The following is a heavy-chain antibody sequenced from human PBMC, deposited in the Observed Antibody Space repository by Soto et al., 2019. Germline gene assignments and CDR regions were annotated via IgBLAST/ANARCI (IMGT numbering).Heavy chain of an antibody. D-gene: IGHD3-10*01. J-gene: IGHJ3*02. Sequence: ASVKVSCKASGYTFTSYGISWVRQAPGQGLEWMGWISAYNGNTNYAQKLQGRVTMTTDTSTSTAYMELRSLRSDDTAVYYCASNSRLLWFGEFEWGAFDIWGQGTMVTVSS. CDR1: GYTFTSYG. CDR2: ISAYNGNT. V-gene: IGHV1-18*01. CDR3: ASNSRLLWFGEFEWGAFDI.